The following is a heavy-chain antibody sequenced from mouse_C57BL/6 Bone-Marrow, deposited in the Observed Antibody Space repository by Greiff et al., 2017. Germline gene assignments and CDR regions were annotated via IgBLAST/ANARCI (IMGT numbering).Heavy chain of an antibody. D-gene: IGHD2-4*01. CDR3: ARGGLGGFAY. CDR1: GYSFTGYY. J-gene: IGHJ3*01. CDR2: INPSTGGT. V-gene: IGHV1-42*01. Sequence: EVQLQQSGPELVKPGASVKISCKASGYSFTGYYMNWVKQSPEKSLEWIGEINPSTGGTTYNQKFKAKATLTVDKSSSPAYMQLKSLTSEDSAVYYCARGGLGGFAYWGQGTLVTVSA.